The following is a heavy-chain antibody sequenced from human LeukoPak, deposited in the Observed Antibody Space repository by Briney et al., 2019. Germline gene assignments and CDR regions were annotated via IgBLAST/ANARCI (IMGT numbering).Heavy chain of an antibody. CDR2: FDPEDGET. J-gene: IGHJ4*02. D-gene: IGHD6-19*01. Sequence: ASVKVSCKVSGYTLTELSMHWVRQAPGKGLEWMRGFDPEDGETIYAQKFQGRVTMTEDTSTDTAYMELSSLRSEDTAVYYCATGGQWLVYFDYWGQGTLVTVSS. CDR1: GYTLTELS. CDR3: ATGGQWLVYFDY. V-gene: IGHV1-24*01.